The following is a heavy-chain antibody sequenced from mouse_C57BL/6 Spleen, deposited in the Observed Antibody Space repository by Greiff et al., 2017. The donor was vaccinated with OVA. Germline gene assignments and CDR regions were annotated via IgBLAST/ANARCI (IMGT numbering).Heavy chain of an antibody. V-gene: IGHV5-17*01. Sequence: EVKLVESGGGLVKPGGSLKLSCAASGFTFSDYGMHWVRQAPEKGLEWVAYISSGSSTIYYADTVKGRFTISRDNATNTLFLQMTSLRSEDTAMYYCARDPPNYYGSRNWYFDVWGKGTTVTVSS. CDR1: GFTFSDYG. J-gene: IGHJ1*03. CDR3: ARDPPNYYGSRNWYFDV. CDR2: ISSGSSTI. D-gene: IGHD1-1*01.